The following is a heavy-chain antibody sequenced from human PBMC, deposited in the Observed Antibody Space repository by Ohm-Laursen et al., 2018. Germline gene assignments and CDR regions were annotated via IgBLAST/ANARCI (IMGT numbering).Heavy chain of an antibody. CDR2: ISWNSGSI. CDR3: AKDSRSYGMDV. J-gene: IGHJ6*02. V-gene: IGHV3-9*01. CDR1: GFRFDDYA. Sequence: SLRLSCTASGFRFDDYALHWVRQAPGKGLEWVSGISWNSGSIGYADSVKSRFTISRDNAKNSLYLQMNSLRAEDTALYYCAKDSRSYGMDVWGQGTTVTVSS.